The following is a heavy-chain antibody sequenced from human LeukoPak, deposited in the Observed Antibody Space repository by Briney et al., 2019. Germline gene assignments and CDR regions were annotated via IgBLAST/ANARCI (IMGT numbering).Heavy chain of an antibody. CDR3: ARATYYYDSSGYYYKNAFDI. Sequence: ASVKVSCKASGGTFSSYAISWVRQAPGQGLEWMGGIIPIFGTANYAQKFQGRVTITADESTSTAYMELSSLRSEDTAVYYCARATYYYDSSGYYYKNAFDIWGQGTMVTVSS. CDR1: GGTFSSYA. J-gene: IGHJ3*02. D-gene: IGHD3-22*01. CDR2: IIPIFGTA. V-gene: IGHV1-69*01.